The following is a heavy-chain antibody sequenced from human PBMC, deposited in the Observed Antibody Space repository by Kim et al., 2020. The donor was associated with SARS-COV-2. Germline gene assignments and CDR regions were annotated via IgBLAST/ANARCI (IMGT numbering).Heavy chain of an antibody. CDR2: ISDSGST. J-gene: IGHJ4*02. CDR3: ARLFPLSGTAERPFYYFEY. V-gene: IGHV4-59*08. D-gene: IGHD1-20*01. CDR1: GGSIRSYY. Sequence: SETLSLTCTVSGGSIRSYYWSWIRQPPGKGLEWIGYISDSGSTNYNPSLKSRVTISEDTSKNQLSLRLNSVTAADTAVYYCARLFPLSGTAERPFYYFEYWGQGTLVTVSS.